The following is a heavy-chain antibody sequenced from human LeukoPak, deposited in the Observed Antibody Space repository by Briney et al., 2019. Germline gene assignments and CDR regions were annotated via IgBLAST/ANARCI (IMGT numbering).Heavy chain of an antibody. CDR3: ARGKGNYYDSRGYYLGYYFDY. V-gene: IGHV4-31*02. Sequence: SETLSLTCTVSGVSISSSGSYWSWLRQHPGKGLEWIGYIYYSGSTYYNPSLKSRVTISVDTSKKQFSLKLSSVTAADTAVYYCARGKGNYYDSRGYYLGYYFDYWSQGTLVTVSS. CDR1: GVSISSSGSY. D-gene: IGHD3-22*01. CDR2: IYYSGST. J-gene: IGHJ4*02.